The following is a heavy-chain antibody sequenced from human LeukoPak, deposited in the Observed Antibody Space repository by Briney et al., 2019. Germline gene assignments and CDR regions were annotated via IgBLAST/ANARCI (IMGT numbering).Heavy chain of an antibody. D-gene: IGHD4-11*01. CDR1: RGPISSSSYY. J-gene: IGHJ4*02. CDR2: FYYIGGT. V-gene: IGHV4-39*01. CDR3: ARILTTFDS. Sequence: KPSETLSLTCTVSRGPISSSSYYWGWIRQPPGKRLEWIGSFYYIGGTYYNPSLEGRVTISADSSKNQFSPKLTSVTAADTALYYCARILTTFDSWGQGTLVTVSS.